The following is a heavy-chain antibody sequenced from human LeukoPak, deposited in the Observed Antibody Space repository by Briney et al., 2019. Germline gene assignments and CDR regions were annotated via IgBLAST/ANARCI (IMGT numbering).Heavy chain of an antibody. CDR3: AREFWGSSSWYYFDY. CDR2: INHSGST. J-gene: IGHJ4*02. D-gene: IGHD6-13*01. V-gene: IGHV4-34*01. Sequence: SETLSLTCAVYGGSFSGYYWSWIRQPPGKGLEWIGEINHSGSTNYNPSLKSRVTISVDTSKNQFSLKLSSVTAADTAVYYCAREFWGSSSWYYFDYWRQGTLVTVST. CDR1: GGSFSGYY.